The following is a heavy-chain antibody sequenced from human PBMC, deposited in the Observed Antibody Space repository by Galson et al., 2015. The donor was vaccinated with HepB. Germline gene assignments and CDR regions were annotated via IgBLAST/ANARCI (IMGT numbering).Heavy chain of an antibody. CDR2: IRPDGTEI. Sequence: SLRLSCAASGFTFSTFWMTWVRQAPGKGLECVANIRPDGTEIYYVDSVKGRFTVSRDNTRNSLYLQMSSLRAEDTAVYYCARDSHPGYWGQGTLVTVSP. V-gene: IGHV3-7*03. J-gene: IGHJ4*02. CDR3: ARDSHPGY. CDR1: GFTFSTFW.